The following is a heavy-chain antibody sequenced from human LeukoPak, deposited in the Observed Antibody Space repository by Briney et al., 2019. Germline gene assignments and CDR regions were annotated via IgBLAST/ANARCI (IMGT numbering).Heavy chain of an antibody. CDR2: SIPMFGTT. V-gene: IGHV1-69*13. CDR3: ARGTTVTTAVLVPNDAFDI. CDR1: GGTFNSYA. J-gene: IGHJ3*02. Sequence: GASVKVSCKASGGTFNSYAINWVRQAPGQGLEWMGGSIPMFGTTNFAPEFQGRVTITADEFTSTAYMELTSLKSEDTAVYYCARGTTVTTAVLVPNDAFDIWGQGTMVTASS. D-gene: IGHD4-17*01.